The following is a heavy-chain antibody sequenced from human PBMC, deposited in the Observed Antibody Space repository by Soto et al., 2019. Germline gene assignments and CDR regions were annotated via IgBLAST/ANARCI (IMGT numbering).Heavy chain of an antibody. CDR3: ARVGGQLVPGFYY. CDR2: ISSSSSYI. J-gene: IGHJ4*02. Sequence: EVQLVESGGGLVKPGGSLRLSCAASGFTFSSYSMNWVRQAPGKGLEWVSSISSSSSYIYYADSVKGRFTISRDNAKNSLYLQMNSLRAEDTAVYYCARVGGQLVPGFYYWGQGTLVTVSS. D-gene: IGHD6-6*01. V-gene: IGHV3-21*01. CDR1: GFTFSSYS.